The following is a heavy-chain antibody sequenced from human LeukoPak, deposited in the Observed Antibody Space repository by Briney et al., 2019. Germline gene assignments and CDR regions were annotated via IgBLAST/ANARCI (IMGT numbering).Heavy chain of an antibody. CDR1: GFTYDDYA. D-gene: IGHD1-26*01. J-gene: IGHJ4*02. Sequence: PGGFLRLSCAASGFTYDDYAMHWVRQAPGKGLEWVSLISWSGGKTYYADSVKGRFTISRDNSKNSLYLQMNSLRSEDTALYYCAKDTRSIVGERIYYWGQGTLVTVSS. V-gene: IGHV3-43D*04. CDR2: ISWSGGKT. CDR3: AKDTRSIVGERIYY.